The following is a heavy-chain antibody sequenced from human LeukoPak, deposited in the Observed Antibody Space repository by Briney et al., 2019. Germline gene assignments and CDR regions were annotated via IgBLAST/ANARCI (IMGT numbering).Heavy chain of an antibody. CDR1: GYTFTSYY. V-gene: IGHV1-46*01. CDR2: INPSGGST. CDR3: AREGPTAIKYYFDY. D-gene: IGHD2-2*01. Sequence: ASVKVSCKASGYTFTSYYVHWVRQAPGQGLEWMGIINPSGGSTSGAQKFQGRVTMTSDTSTSTVYMELSSLRSEDTAVYYCAREGPTAIKYYFDYWGQGTLVTVSS. J-gene: IGHJ4*02.